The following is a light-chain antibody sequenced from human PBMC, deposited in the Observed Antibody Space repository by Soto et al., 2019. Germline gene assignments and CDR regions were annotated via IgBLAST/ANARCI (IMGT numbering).Light chain of an antibody. J-gene: IGLJ1*01. CDR1: SSDVGGYNY. Sequence: QSALTQPASVSGSPGHSITISCTGTSSDVGGYNYVSWYQQHPGKAPKLMIYEVSSRPSGVSNRFSGSKSGNTASLTISGLQAEDEADYYCSSYTSTSTLYVFGSGTKVTVL. CDR3: SSYTSTSTLYV. CDR2: EVS. V-gene: IGLV2-14*01.